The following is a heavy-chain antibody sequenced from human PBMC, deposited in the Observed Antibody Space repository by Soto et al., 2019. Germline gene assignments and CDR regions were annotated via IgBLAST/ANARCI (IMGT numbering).Heavy chain of an antibody. CDR3: ARDPDSSGWFGLDY. J-gene: IGHJ4*02. Sequence: QSQTLSLTCAISGDTVSTNSAAWNWIRQSPSRGLEWLGRTYYRSKWYYDYAVSVKSRITINPDTSKNQFSLQLNSVTPEDTAVYYCARDPDSSGWFGLDYWGQGTLVTVSS. CDR2: TYYRSKWYY. D-gene: IGHD6-19*01. V-gene: IGHV6-1*01. CDR1: GDTVSTNSAA.